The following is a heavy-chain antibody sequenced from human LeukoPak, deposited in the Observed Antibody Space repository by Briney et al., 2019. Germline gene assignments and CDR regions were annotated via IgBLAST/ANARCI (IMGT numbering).Heavy chain of an antibody. CDR2: IYYSGST. Sequence: SETLSLTCTVSGGSISSYYWSWIRQPPGKGLEWIGYIYYSGSTNYNPSLKSRVTISVDTSKDQFSLKLSSVTAADTAVYYCARATGTKVPPGYWGQGTLVTVSS. V-gene: IGHV4-59*01. CDR1: GGSISSYY. CDR3: ARATGTKVPPGY. J-gene: IGHJ4*02. D-gene: IGHD1-7*01.